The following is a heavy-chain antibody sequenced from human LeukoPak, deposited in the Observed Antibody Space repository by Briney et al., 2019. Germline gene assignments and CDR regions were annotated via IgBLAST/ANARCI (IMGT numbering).Heavy chain of an antibody. V-gene: IGHV4-59*01. D-gene: IGHD4-17*01. Sequence: PSETLSLTCAVSGGSISNYYWSWIRQPPGKGLEWIGYVYYSGSTNYNPSLKSRVIISVDTSKNQFSLKLNSVTAADTAVYFCARGGMTSVNHYFDYWGQGTRVTVSS. CDR3: ARGGMTSVNHYFDY. J-gene: IGHJ4*02. CDR1: GGSISNYY. CDR2: VYYSGST.